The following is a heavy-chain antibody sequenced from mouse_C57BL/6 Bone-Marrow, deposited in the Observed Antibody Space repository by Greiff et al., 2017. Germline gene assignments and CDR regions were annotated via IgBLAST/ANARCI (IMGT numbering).Heavy chain of an antibody. CDR1: GFTFSDYG. J-gene: IGHJ2*01. Sequence: EVKLVESGGGLVQPGGSLKLSCAASGFTFSDYGMAWVRQAPRKGPEWVAFISNLAYSIYYADTVTGRFTISRENAKNTLYLEMSSLRSEDTAMYYCARGAYGNYEGYFDYWGQGTTLT. CDR2: ISNLAYSI. V-gene: IGHV5-15*01. D-gene: IGHD2-1*01. CDR3: ARGAYGNYEGYFDY.